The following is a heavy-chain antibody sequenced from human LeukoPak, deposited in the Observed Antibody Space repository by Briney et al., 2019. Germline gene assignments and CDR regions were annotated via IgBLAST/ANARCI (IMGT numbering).Heavy chain of an antibody. J-gene: IGHJ4*02. CDR2: ISSSSYI. CDR1: GFTFSSYS. CDR3: ARDAFPYYYDSPLAPDY. Sequence: GGSLRLSCAASGFTFSSYSMNWVRQAPGKGLEWVSSISSSSYIYYADSVKGRFTISRDNAKDSLYLQMNSLRAEDTAVYYCARDAFPYYYDSPLAPDYWGQGTLVTVSS. V-gene: IGHV3-21*01. D-gene: IGHD3-22*01.